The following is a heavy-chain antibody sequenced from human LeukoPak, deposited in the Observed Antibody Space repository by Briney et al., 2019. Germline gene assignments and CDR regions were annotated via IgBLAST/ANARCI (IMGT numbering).Heavy chain of an antibody. CDR3: ARRLGYCSGGSCYGKYYFDY. CDR1: GYSFTSYW. CDR2: IYPGDSDT. J-gene: IGHJ4*02. Sequence: GESLKISCKGSGYSFTSYWIGWVRQMPGKGLEWVGIIYPGDSDTRYSPSFQGQVTISADKSISTAYLQRSSLKASDTAMYYCARRLGYCSGGSCYGKYYFDYWGQGTLVTVSA. V-gene: IGHV5-51*01. D-gene: IGHD2-15*01.